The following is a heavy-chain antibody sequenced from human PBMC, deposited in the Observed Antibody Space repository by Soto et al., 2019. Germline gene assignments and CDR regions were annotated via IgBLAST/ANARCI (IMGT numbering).Heavy chain of an antibody. CDR3: AKDREPAYFDY. J-gene: IGHJ4*02. Sequence: PGGSLRLSCAASGFTFSSYGMHWVRQAPGKGLEWVAVISYDGSNKYYADSVKGRFTISRDNSKNTLYLQMNSLRAEDTAVYYCAKDREPAYFDYWGQGTLVTVSS. CDR1: GFTFSSYG. V-gene: IGHV3-30*18. CDR2: ISYDGSNK. D-gene: IGHD1-1*01.